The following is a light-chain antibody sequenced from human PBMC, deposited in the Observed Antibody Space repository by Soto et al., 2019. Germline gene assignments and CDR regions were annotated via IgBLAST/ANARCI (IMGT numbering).Light chain of an antibody. CDR3: QQYHTSPVT. V-gene: IGKV3-20*01. Sequence: VMTQSPATLSLSPGERATLSCRTSQRVSSGYLAWYQQKPGQTPRLLIYGASGRATGIPDRFSGSGSGTDFTLTISRLGPEDFAVYYCQQYHTSPVTFGQGTKVDIK. CDR2: GAS. CDR1: QRVSSGY. J-gene: IGKJ1*01.